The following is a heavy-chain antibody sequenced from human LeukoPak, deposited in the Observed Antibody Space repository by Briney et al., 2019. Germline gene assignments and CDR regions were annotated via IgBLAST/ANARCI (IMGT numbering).Heavy chain of an antibody. J-gene: IGHJ3*02. Sequence: GGSLRLSCAASGFTFSSYWMSWVRQAPGKGLEWVANIKQDGSEKYYVDSVKGRFTISRDNAKNSLYLQMNSLRAEDTAVYYCAMSIKSYYYDSSGYRPHGDAFDIWGQGTMVTVSS. D-gene: IGHD3-22*01. CDR2: IKQDGSEK. CDR3: AMSIKSYYYDSSGYRPHGDAFDI. V-gene: IGHV3-7*01. CDR1: GFTFSSYW.